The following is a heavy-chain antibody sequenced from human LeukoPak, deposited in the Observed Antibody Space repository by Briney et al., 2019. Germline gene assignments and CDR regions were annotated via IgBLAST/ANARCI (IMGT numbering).Heavy chain of an antibody. CDR2: INPNSGGT. D-gene: IGHD6-13*01. Sequence: ASVKVSCKASGYTFTGYYMHWVRQAPGQGLEWMGWINPNSGGTDYAQKFQGRVTMTRDTSISTAYMELSRLRSDDTAVYYCARIADSSSWYLVYFDYWGQGTLVTVSS. CDR3: ARIADSSSWYLVYFDY. CDR1: GYTFTGYY. V-gene: IGHV1-2*02. J-gene: IGHJ4*02.